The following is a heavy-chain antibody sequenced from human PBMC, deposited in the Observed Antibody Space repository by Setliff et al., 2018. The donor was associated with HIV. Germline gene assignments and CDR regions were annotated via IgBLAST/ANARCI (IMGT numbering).Heavy chain of an antibody. V-gene: IGHV3-21*04. CDR3: AKDPTTGAVAVYYFDY. CDR2: ISSSGNFI. J-gene: IGHJ4*02. D-gene: IGHD6-19*01. Sequence: LRLSCAASGFIFSGYTMVWVRQAPGKGLEWVSSISSSGNFIYYEDSVKGRFTMSRDNAKNSLYLQMDSLRAEDTAVYYCAKDPTTGAVAVYYFDYWGQGTLV. CDR1: GFIFSGYT.